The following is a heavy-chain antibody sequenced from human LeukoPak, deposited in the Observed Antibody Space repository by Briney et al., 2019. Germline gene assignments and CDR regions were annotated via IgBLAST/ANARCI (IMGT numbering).Heavy chain of an antibody. Sequence: PGGSLRLSCAASGFTFSSYAMHWVRQAPGKGLEWVAVISYDGSNKYYADSVKGRFTISRDNSKNTVYLQMNSLRGEDSAVYYCAKEYKAMSFFDYWGQGTLVTVSS. CDR1: GFTFSSYA. J-gene: IGHJ4*02. D-gene: IGHD1-14*01. CDR2: ISYDGSNK. CDR3: AKEYKAMSFFDY. V-gene: IGHV3-30-3*01.